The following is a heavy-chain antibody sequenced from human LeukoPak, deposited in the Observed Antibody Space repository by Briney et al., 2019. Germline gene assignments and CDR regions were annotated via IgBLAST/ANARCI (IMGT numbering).Heavy chain of an antibody. V-gene: IGHV1-69*05. D-gene: IGHD3-16*01. CDR2: IIPIFGTA. Sequence: SVKVSCKASGGTFSSYAISWVRQAPGQGLEWMGRIIPIFGTANYAQKFQGRVTITTDESTSTAYMELSSLRSEDTAVYYCARGXGTLPWPHFDYWGQGTQVTVSS. CDR3: ARGXGTLPWPHFDY. CDR1: GGTFSSYA. J-gene: IGHJ4*02.